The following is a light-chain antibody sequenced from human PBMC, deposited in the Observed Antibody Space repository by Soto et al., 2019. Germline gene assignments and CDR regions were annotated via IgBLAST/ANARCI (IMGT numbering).Light chain of an antibody. CDR3: AAWDDSLNGYV. CDR1: SSNIGGNS. CDR2: INN. Sequence: QSMLTQPPSASETPGQRVTISCSGSSSNIGGNSVNWYQQLPGTAPKLLIYINNQRTSGVPDRFSGSKSGTSASLAISGLQSDDEADYYCAAWDDSLNGYVFGTGTKLTVL. J-gene: IGLJ1*01. V-gene: IGLV1-44*01.